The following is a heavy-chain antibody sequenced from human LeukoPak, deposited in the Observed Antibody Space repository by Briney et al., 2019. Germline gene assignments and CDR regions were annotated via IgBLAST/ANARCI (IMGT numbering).Heavy chain of an antibody. CDR3: ASEYCTSTSCSTLGPDDAFDI. CDR1: GFTFRSYT. V-gene: IGHV3-21*01. Sequence: GGSLRLSCAASGFTFRSYTMNWVRQAPGKGLEWVSSIGSSGGYIYYADSVRGRFTLSRDNAKNSLYLQMHSLGAEDTAVYYCASEYCTSTSCSTLGPDDAFDIWGQGTMVTVSS. D-gene: IGHD2-2*02. CDR2: IGSSGGYI. J-gene: IGHJ3*02.